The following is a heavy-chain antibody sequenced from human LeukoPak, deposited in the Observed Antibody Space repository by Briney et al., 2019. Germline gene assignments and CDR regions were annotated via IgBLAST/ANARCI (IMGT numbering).Heavy chain of an antibody. V-gene: IGHV3-53*01. J-gene: IGHJ4*02. CDR2: IYSGGNT. D-gene: IGHD3-22*01. CDR1: GFTFSSYA. CDR3: ARRAGDYSHPYDY. Sequence: GGSLRLSCAASGFTFSSYAMHWVRQAPGKGLEWASFIYSGGNTHNSDSVKGRFTISRDNSKNTLYLQMNTLRAEDTAVYYCARRAGDYSHPYDYWGQGTLVTVSS.